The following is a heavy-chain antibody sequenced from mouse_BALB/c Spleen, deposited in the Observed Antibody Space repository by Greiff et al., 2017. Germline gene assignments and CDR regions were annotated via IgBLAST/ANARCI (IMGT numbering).Heavy chain of an antibody. CDR1: GYTFTSYW. D-gene: IGHD2-14*01. Sequence: LQQPGSELVRPGASVKLSCKASGYTFTSYWMHWVKQRPGQGLEWIGNIYPGSGSTNYDEKFKSKATLTVDTSSSTAYMQLSSLTSEDSAVYYCTRYRYGFDYWGQGTTLTVSS. CDR3: TRYRYGFDY. J-gene: IGHJ2*01. CDR2: IYPGSGST. V-gene: IGHV1S22*01.